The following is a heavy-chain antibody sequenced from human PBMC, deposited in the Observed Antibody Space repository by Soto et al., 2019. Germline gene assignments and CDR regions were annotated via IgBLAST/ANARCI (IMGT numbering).Heavy chain of an antibody. J-gene: IGHJ6*02. D-gene: IGHD2-2*02. CDR1: GYIFDSYG. V-gene: IGHV1-18*01. CDR2: ISPYNGNT. Sequence: VLVKVSFKASGYIFDSYGIIWVRQAHGQGLEWMGWISPYNGNTNYAQKIQGRGTMTTDTSTRTAYMELSSLRAEDTAVYYCARDRGRCSSTSCYTDYYGMDVWGQGTTVTVSS. CDR3: ARDRGRCSSTSCYTDYYGMDV.